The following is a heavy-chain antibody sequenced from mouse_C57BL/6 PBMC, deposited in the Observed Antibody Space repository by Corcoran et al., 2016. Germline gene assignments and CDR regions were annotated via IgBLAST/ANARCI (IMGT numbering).Heavy chain of an antibody. CDR3: ARDGYYSNYSYWYFDV. Sequence: DVQLQESGPGLVKPSQSLSLTCSVTGYSITSGYYWNWIRQFPGNKLEWMGYISYDGSNNYNPSLKNRISITRDTSKNQFFLKLNSVTTEDTATYYCARDGYYSNYSYWYFDVWGTGTTVTVSS. CDR2: ISYDGSN. D-gene: IGHD2-5*01. J-gene: IGHJ1*03. V-gene: IGHV3-6*01. CDR1: GYSITSGYY.